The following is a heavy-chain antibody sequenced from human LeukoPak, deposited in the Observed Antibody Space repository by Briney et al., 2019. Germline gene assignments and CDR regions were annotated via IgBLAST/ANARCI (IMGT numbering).Heavy chain of an antibody. J-gene: IGHJ6*02. CDR3: AKGDQLWLGSYYYYYGMDV. CDR1: GFTFSSYG. Sequence: PGGSLRLSCAASGFTFSSYGMHWVRQAPGKGLEWVAVISYDGSNKYYAGSVKGRFTISRDNSKNTLYLQMNSLRAEDTAVYYCAKGDQLWLGSYYYYYGMDVWGQGTTVTVSS. CDR2: ISYDGSNK. V-gene: IGHV3-30*18. D-gene: IGHD5-18*01.